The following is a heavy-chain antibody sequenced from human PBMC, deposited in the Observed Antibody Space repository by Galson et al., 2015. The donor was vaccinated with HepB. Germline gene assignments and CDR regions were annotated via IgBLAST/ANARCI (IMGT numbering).Heavy chain of an antibody. V-gene: IGHV3-30-3*01. Sequence: SLRLSCAASGFSSNSHAMHWVRQAPGKGLEWVAVTSYDGSNKYYSDSVQGRFTISRDNSKRTVYLQMHSLRAEDTAVYFCARDLSGPWDFWNERWGIFDYWGQGSLVTVSS. CDR1: GFSSNSHA. CDR2: TSYDGSNK. CDR3: ARDLSGPWDFWNERWGIFDY. D-gene: IGHD5-24*01. J-gene: IGHJ4*02.